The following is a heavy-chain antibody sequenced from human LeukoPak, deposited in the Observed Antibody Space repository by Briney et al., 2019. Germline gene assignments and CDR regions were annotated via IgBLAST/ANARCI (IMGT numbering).Heavy chain of an antibody. Sequence: MTSETLSLTCAVYGGSFSGYYWSWIRQPPGKGLEWIGEINHSGSTNYNPSLKSRVTISVDTSKNQFSLKLRSVTATDTAVYFCARGRRDGYRLYYMDVWGKGTTVTISS. CDR3: ARGRRDGYRLYYMDV. V-gene: IGHV4-34*01. J-gene: IGHJ6*03. D-gene: IGHD5-24*01. CDR2: INHSGST. CDR1: GGSFSGYY.